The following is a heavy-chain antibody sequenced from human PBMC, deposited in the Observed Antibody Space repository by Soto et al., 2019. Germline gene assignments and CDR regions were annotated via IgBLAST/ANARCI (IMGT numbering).Heavy chain of an antibody. J-gene: IGHJ6*02. D-gene: IGHD3-16*01. Sequence: QVQLVESGGGVVQPGRSLRLSCAASGFTFSSYGMHWVRQAPGKGLEWVAVIWYDGSNKYYADSVKGRFTISRDNSKNTLYLQMNSLRAEDTAVYYCARGFGYYYYGMDVWGQGTTVTVSS. CDR1: GFTFSSYG. V-gene: IGHV3-33*01. CDR3: ARGFGYYYYGMDV. CDR2: IWYDGSNK.